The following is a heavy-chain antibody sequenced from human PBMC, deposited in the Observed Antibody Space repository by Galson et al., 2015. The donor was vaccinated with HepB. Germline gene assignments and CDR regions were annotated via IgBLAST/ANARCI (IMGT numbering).Heavy chain of an antibody. CDR3: AKDPVGATGYFDY. V-gene: IGHV3-30*02. CDR2: IRYDGSNK. CDR1: GFTFSSYW. J-gene: IGHJ4*02. D-gene: IGHD1-26*01. Sequence: SLRLSCAASGFTFSSYWMHWVRQAPGKGLEWVAFIRYDGSNKYYADSVKGRFTISRDNSKNTLYLQMNSLRAEDTAVYYCAKDPVGATGYFDYWGQGTLVTVSS.